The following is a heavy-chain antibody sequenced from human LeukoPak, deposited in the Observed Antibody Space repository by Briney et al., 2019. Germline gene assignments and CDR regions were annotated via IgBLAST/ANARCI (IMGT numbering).Heavy chain of an antibody. CDR1: GFTFSGYG. D-gene: IGHD6-19*01. V-gene: IGHV3-23*01. CDR2: ISGSGGST. Sequence: PGGSLRLSCAASGFTFSGYGMSWVRQAPGRGLEWVSAISGSGGSTFYADSVKGRSAISRDNSKNTLYLQMNSLGAEDTALYYCAKGDARNIAVAGFDYWGQGTLVTVSS. CDR3: AKGDARNIAVAGFDY. J-gene: IGHJ4*02.